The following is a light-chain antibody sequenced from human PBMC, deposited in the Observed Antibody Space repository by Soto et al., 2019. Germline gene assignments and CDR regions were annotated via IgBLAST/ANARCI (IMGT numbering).Light chain of an antibody. CDR3: QQRSNWPLT. Sequence: EIVLTQSPATLSLSPGERAALSCRASQSVDSYLVWYQQTPGQAPRLLIYDASDRAPGIPARFSGSGSGTDFTPTISNLEPEDFAVYYCQQRSNWPLTFGGGTKVEIK. V-gene: IGKV3-11*01. J-gene: IGKJ4*01. CDR2: DAS. CDR1: QSVDSY.